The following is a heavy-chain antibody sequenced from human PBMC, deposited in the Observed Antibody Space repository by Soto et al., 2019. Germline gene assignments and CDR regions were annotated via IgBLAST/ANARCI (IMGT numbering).Heavy chain of an antibody. D-gene: IGHD4-17*01. V-gene: IGHV3-23*01. CDR1: VSGFSFTTAW. Sequence: GGSLRLSCSASVSGFSFTTAWMGWVRQAPGKGLEWVSTISGSGSSTYYADSVKGRFTISRDNSKNTLYLQMNSLRAEDTAVYYCAKDRYGDYGFDYWGQGTLVTVSS. CDR3: AKDRYGDYGFDY. J-gene: IGHJ4*02. CDR2: ISGSGSST.